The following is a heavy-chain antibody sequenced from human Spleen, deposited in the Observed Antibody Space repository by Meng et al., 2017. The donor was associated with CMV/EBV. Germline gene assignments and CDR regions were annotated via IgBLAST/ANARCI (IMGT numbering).Heavy chain of an antibody. V-gene: IGHV4-59*01. CDR2: IYHSGST. Sequence: SETLSLTCTVSGGSIRSYYWSWIRQPPGKGLEWIGYIYHSGSTNYKNSLKSRVTISEDKSKNQVSLKLSSVSAADTAVYYCATTYSSGYKTVAFDIWGQGTMVTVSS. CDR3: ATTYSSGYKTVAFDI. CDR1: GGSIRSYY. D-gene: IGHD3-22*01. J-gene: IGHJ3*02.